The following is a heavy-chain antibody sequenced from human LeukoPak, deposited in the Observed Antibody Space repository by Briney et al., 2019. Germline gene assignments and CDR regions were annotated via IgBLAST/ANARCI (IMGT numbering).Heavy chain of an antibody. D-gene: IGHD2-15*01. J-gene: IGHJ4*02. CDR1: GFTFSSYG. V-gene: IGHV3-30*02. CDR2: IRYDGSKK. CDR3: AKSGLNRFDY. Sequence: GGSLRLSCAASGFTFSSYGMHWVRQAPGKGLEWVAFIRYDGSKKYYADSVMGRFTISRDNSKNTLYLQLNSLRAEDTAVYYCAKSGLNRFDYWGQGTLVTVSS.